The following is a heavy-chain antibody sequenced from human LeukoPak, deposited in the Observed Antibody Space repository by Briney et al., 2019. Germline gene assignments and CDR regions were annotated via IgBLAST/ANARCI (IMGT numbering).Heavy chain of an antibody. CDR3: ARYNGDLKGGFDY. J-gene: IGHJ4*02. Sequence: ASVKVSCKASGYTFTDYMHWVRQAPGQGLEWMGWINPNSGGTNYAQKFQGRVTMTRDTSTSTVYMELSSLRSEDTAVYYCARYNGDLKGGFDYWGQGTLVTVSS. CDR2: INPNSGGT. CDR1: GYTFTDY. D-gene: IGHD4-17*01. V-gene: IGHV1-2*02.